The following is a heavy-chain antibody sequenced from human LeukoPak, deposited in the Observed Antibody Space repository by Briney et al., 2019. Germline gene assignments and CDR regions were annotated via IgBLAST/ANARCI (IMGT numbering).Heavy chain of an antibody. D-gene: IGHD2-2*01. CDR1: GFTFSRHP. V-gene: IGHV3-48*01. CDR3: ARGRYSSRSGGYYFDI. J-gene: IGHJ4*02. CDR2: ISPGTI. Sequence: TGGSLRLSCAASGFTFSRHPMNWVRQAPGKGLEWVSYISPGTIYYADSVKGRFTISRDNAKNSLYLQMNSLRAEDTAVYYCARGRYSSRSGGYYFDIWGQGTLVTVSS.